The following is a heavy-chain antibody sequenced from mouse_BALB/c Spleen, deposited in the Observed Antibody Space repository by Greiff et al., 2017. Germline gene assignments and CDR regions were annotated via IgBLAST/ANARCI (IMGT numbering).Heavy chain of an antibody. Sequence: EVKLMESGPGLVKPSQSLSFTCTVTGYSITSDYAWNWIRQFPGNKLEWMGYISYSGSTSYNPSLKSRISITRDTSKNQFFLQLNSVTTEDTATYYCARELPFAYWGQGTLVTVSA. CDR2: ISYSGST. V-gene: IGHV3-2*02. J-gene: IGHJ3*01. CDR3: ARELPFAY. CDR1: GYSITSDYA.